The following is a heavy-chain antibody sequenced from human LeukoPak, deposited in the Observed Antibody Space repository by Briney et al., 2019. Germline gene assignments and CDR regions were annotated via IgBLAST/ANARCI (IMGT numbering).Heavy chain of an antibody. J-gene: IGHJ6*02. CDR2: IYYSGST. CDR1: GDSISSGGYY. Sequence: SETLSLTCTVSGDSISSGGYYWSWIRQHPGKGLEWIGYIYYSGSTYYNPSLKSRVTISVDTSKNQFSLKLSSVTAADTAVYYCARDKYYYDSSGYYGSYYYYGMDVWGQGTTVTVSS. V-gene: IGHV4-31*03. CDR3: ARDKYYYDSSGYYGSYYYYGMDV. D-gene: IGHD3-22*01.